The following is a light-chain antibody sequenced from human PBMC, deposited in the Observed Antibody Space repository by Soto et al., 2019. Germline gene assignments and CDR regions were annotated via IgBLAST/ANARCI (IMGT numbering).Light chain of an antibody. V-gene: IGKV1-5*01. CDR2: DAS. Sequence: DIEMTQSPSSVSSSVGDILTITGGASRDISNSLAWYQQTPGKAPKLLIYDASTLDSGVPSRFGGSGSGTEFTLTITSLQPADFATYHCQQYNSSSFGFGPGTKVDIK. J-gene: IGKJ3*01. CDR1: RDISNS. CDR3: QQYNSSSFG.